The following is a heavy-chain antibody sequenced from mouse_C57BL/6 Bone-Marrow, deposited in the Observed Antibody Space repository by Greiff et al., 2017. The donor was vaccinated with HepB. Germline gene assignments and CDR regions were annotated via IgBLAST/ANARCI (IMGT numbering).Heavy chain of an antibody. CDR1: GYTFTSYW. J-gene: IGHJ2*01. V-gene: IGHV1-55*01. CDR3: ARSGKRGFDY. Sequence: QVQLKESGAELVKPGASVKMSCKASGYTFTSYWITWVKQRPGQGLEWIGDIYPGSGSTNYNEKFKSKATLTVDTSSSTAYMQLSSLTSEDSAVYYCARSGKRGFDYWGQGTTLTVSS. D-gene: IGHD3-1*01. CDR2: IYPGSGST.